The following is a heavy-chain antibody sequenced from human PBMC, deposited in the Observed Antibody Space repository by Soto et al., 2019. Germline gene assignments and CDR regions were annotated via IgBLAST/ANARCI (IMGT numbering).Heavy chain of an antibody. D-gene: IGHD5-12*01. Sequence: GGSLRLSCAASGFTFSNAWMSWVRQAPGKGLEWVGRIKSKTDGGPTDYAAPVKGRFTISRDDSKNTLYLQMNSLKTEDTAVYYCTTDLKVATIGDTCDYWGQGTLVTVSS. V-gene: IGHV3-15*01. CDR3: TTDLKVATIGDTCDY. J-gene: IGHJ4*02. CDR1: GFTFSNAW. CDR2: IKSKTDGGPT.